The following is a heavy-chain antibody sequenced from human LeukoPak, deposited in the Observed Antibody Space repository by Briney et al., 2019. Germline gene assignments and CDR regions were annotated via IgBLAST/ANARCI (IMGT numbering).Heavy chain of an antibody. CDR1: GFTFSSYA. CDR3: AKEVVGATDYFDY. V-gene: IGHV3-23*01. J-gene: IGHJ4*02. D-gene: IGHD1-26*01. CDR2: ISGSGGST. Sequence: PGGFLRLSCAASGFTFSSYAMSWVRQAPGKGLEWVSAISGSGGSTYYADSVKGRFTISRDNSKNTLYLQVNSLRAEDTAVYYCAKEVVGATDYFDYWGQGTLVTVSS.